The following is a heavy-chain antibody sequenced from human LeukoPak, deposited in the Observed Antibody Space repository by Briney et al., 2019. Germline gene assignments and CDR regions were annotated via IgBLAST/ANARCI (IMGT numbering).Heavy chain of an antibody. CDR3: AKERSAVTTGLFDS. J-gene: IGHJ4*02. V-gene: IGHV3-23*01. Sequence: PGGSLRLSCAASGFTFSTYAMSWVRQAPGKGLEWVSAISTSGDNTYYADSVKGRFTISRDNSKNTLYLQTNSLRVVDTAIYYCAKERSAVTTGLFDSWGQGTLVTVSS. CDR2: ISTSGDNT. D-gene: IGHD4-17*01. CDR1: GFTFSTYA.